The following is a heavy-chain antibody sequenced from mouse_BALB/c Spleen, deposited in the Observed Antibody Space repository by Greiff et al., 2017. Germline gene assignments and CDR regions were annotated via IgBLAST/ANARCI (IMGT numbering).Heavy chain of an antibody. CDR1: GFTFSSFG. D-gene: IGHD1-1*01. CDR3: AREGGLLNYFDF. V-gene: IGHV5-17*02. J-gene: IGHJ2*01. CDR2: ISSGSSTI. Sequence: EVKLMESGGGLVQPGGSRKLSCAASGFTFSSFGMHWVRQAPEKGLEWVAYISSGSSTIYYAETVKGRFTISRDNPKNTLFLQMTSLRSEDTAMYYCAREGGLLNYFDFWGQGTTLTVSS.